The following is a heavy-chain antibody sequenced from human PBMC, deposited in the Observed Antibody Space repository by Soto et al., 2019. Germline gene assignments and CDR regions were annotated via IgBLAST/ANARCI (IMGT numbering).Heavy chain of an antibody. V-gene: IGHV4-61*05. D-gene: IGHD5-18*01. Sequence: PSETLSLTCTVSGGSIDSGDYYWSWIRQPPGKGLEWIGYVYYSGTTNYNPFLKSRVTLSLDKSKNQFSLKMNSVTAADTAVYYCARFGGNREYSYGYYYYYYGMDVWGQGTTVTVSS. CDR1: GGSIDSGDYY. CDR3: ARFGGNREYSYGYYYYYYGMDV. CDR2: VYYSGTT. J-gene: IGHJ6*02.